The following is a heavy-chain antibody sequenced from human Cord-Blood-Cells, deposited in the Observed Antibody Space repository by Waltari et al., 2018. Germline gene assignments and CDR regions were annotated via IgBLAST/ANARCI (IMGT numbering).Heavy chain of an antibody. V-gene: IGHV4-34*01. CDR1: GGSFSGYY. CDR2: INHSGRT. CDR3: ASTQSDIVVVPAAFDY. J-gene: IGHJ4*02. Sequence: QVQLQQWGAGLLKPSETLSLTCAVYGGSFSGYYWSWIRQPPGKGLEWIGEINHSGRTNNNPSLKSRVTISVATSKNQFSLKLISVTAADTAVYYCASTQSDIVVVPAAFDYWGQGTLVTVSS. D-gene: IGHD2-2*01.